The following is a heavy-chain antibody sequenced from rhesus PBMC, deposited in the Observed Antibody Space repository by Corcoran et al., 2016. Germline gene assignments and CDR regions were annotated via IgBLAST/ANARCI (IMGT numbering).Heavy chain of an antibody. Sequence: QVQLQESGPGLVKPSETLSLTCTVSGGSISGYFWNWIRQPPGKGLEWIGNIYGDGTNINHNPSRKSRVTLSADTSNNQVSLKLSSVTAADTAVYYCATRSGNSDYYGLDSWGQGVVVTVSS. J-gene: IGHJ6*01. CDR3: ATRSGNSDYYGLDS. CDR1: GGSISGYF. D-gene: IGHD1-44*01. CDR2: IYGDGTNI. V-gene: IGHV4S11*01.